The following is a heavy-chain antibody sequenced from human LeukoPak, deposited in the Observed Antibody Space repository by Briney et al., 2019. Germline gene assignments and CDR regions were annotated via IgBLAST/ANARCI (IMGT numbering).Heavy chain of an antibody. CDR3: ARAYYYGSGSYYIEAGSWFDP. Sequence: ASVKVSCKASGYTFTSYGISWVRQAPGQGLEWMGWISAYNGNTNYAQTLQGRVTMTTDTSTSTAYMELRSLRSDDTAVYYCARAYYYGSGSYYIEAGSWFDPWGQGTLVTVSS. V-gene: IGHV1-18*01. CDR2: ISAYNGNT. CDR1: GYTFTSYG. D-gene: IGHD3-10*01. J-gene: IGHJ5*02.